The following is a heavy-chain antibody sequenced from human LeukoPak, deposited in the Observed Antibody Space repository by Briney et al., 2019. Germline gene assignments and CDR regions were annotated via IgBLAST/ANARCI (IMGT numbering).Heavy chain of an antibody. Sequence: GASVKVSCKASGYTFTGYYMHWVRQAPGQGLEWMGWINPNSGGTNYAQKFQGRVTMTRDTSISTAYMELSRLRSDDTAVYYCARGGQLLSPLDAFDIWGQGTMVTVSS. J-gene: IGHJ3*02. V-gene: IGHV1-2*02. CDR1: GYTFTGYY. CDR3: ARGGQLLSPLDAFDI. CDR2: INPNSGGT. D-gene: IGHD2-2*01.